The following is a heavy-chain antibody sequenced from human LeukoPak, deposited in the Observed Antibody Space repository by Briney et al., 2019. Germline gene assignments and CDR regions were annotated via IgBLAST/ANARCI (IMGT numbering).Heavy chain of an antibody. CDR3: ARVSSETGDSSGYMGFDY. J-gene: IGHJ4*02. CDR1: GGSISSGNYY. Sequence: SETLSLTCTVSGGSISSGNYYWSWIRQPAGKGLEWIGLIYTSGSTKYNPSLKSRVNISVDTSKNQFSLKLSSVTAADTAVYYCARVSSETGDSSGYMGFDYWGQGTLVTVSS. V-gene: IGHV4-61*02. D-gene: IGHD3-22*01. CDR2: IYTSGST.